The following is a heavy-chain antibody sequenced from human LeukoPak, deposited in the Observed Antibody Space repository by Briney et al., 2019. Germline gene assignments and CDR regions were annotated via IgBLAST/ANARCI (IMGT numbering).Heavy chain of an antibody. CDR2: ISGSGGST. CDR1: GFTFSSYA. Sequence: GGSLRLSCAASGFTFSSYARSWVRQAPGKGLEWVSAISGSGGSTYYADSVKGRFTISRDNSKNTLYLQMNSLRAEDTAVYYCAKAEQLWLHFDYWGQGTLVTVSS. J-gene: IGHJ4*02. V-gene: IGHV3-23*01. D-gene: IGHD5-18*01. CDR3: AKAEQLWLHFDY.